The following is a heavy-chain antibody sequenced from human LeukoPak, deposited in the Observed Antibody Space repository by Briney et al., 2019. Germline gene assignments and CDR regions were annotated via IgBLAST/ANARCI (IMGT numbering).Heavy chain of an antibody. Sequence: ASVKVSCKASGYTFTSYGISWVRQAPGQGLEWMGWISAYNGNTDYAQKLQGRVTMTTDTSTSTAYMELRSLRSDDTAVYYCAREYYGDNAFDIWGQGTMVTVSS. V-gene: IGHV1-18*01. CDR1: GYTFTSYG. CDR2: ISAYNGNT. D-gene: IGHD4-17*01. CDR3: AREYYGDNAFDI. J-gene: IGHJ3*02.